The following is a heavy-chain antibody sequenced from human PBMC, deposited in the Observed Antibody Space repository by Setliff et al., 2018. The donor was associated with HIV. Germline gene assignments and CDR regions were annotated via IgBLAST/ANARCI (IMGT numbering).Heavy chain of an antibody. V-gene: IGHV4-59*11. CDR2: IYSTGST. CDR3: AKGAGFYGDYTFDH. Sequence: SLTCTVSGPSINIHYWSWIRQSPRKGFEWIGYIYSTGSTNYNPSLQSRVTISMVASRNQFSLKVTSVTAADTAVYYCAKGAGFYGDYTFDHWGQGRQVTVSS. D-gene: IGHD4-17*01. J-gene: IGHJ4*02. CDR1: GPSINIHY.